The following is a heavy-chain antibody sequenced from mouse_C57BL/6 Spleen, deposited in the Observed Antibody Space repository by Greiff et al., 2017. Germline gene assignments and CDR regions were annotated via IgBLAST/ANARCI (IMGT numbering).Heavy chain of an antibody. Sequence: QVQLQQSGPELVKPGASVKISCKASGYAFSSSWMNWVKQRPGKGLEWIGRIYPGDGDTNYNGKFNGKATLTADTSSSTAYMQLSSLTSEDSAVSFCASSLYYYGSSSWFAYWGQGTLVTVSA. CDR1: GYAFSSSW. D-gene: IGHD1-1*01. V-gene: IGHV1-82*01. CDR2: IYPGDGDT. J-gene: IGHJ3*01. CDR3: ASSLYYYGSSSWFAY.